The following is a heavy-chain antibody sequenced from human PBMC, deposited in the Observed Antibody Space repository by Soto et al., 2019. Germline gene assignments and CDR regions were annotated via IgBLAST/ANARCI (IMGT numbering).Heavy chain of an antibody. V-gene: IGHV1-69*13. J-gene: IGHJ4*02. CDR2: IIPIFGTA. CDR1: GGTFSSYA. CDR3: ARGSRAYYYDTTFDY. D-gene: IGHD3-22*01. Sequence: GASVKVSCKASGGTFSSYAISWVRQAPGQGLEWMGGIIPIFGTANYAQKFQGRVTITADESTSTAYMELSSLRSEDTAVYYCARGSRAYYYDTTFDYWGQGTLVTVSS.